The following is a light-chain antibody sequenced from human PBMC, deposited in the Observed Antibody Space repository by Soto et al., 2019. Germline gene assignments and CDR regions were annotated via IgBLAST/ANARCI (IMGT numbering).Light chain of an antibody. J-gene: IGKJ5*01. V-gene: IGKV1-33*01. CDR1: QDISNY. CDR3: QQYDNLS. CDR2: DAS. Sequence: DLPMTQSPSSLSVSVGDRVTITCQASQDISNYLNWYQQKPGKAPKLLIYDASNLETGVPSRFSGSGSGTDFTFTISSLQPEDIATYYCQQYDNLSFGQGTRLEIK.